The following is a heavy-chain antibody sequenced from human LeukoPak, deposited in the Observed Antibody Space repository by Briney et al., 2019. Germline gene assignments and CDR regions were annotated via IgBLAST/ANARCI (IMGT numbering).Heavy chain of an antibody. D-gene: IGHD6-19*01. J-gene: IGHJ6*02. CDR2: INHSGST. Sequence: SETLSLTCAVYGGSFSGYYWSWIRQPPGKGLEWIGEINHSGSTNYNPSLKSRVTISVDTSKNQLSLKLSSVTAADTAVYYCARAQWLENYYYYGMDVWGQGTTVTVSS. CDR1: GGSFSGYY. V-gene: IGHV4-34*01. CDR3: ARAQWLENYYYYGMDV.